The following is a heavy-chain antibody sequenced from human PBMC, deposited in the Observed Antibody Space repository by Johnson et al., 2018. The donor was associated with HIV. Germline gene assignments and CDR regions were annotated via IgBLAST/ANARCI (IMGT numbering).Heavy chain of an antibody. V-gene: IGHV3-66*01. D-gene: IGHD2-15*01. CDR1: GFTVSSNY. CDR2: IYSGGST. CDR3: TRVSSTSWALDI. Sequence: LLVESGGGLVQPGGSLRLSCAASGFTVSSNYMSWVRQAPGKGLEWVSVIYSGGSTYYADSVKGRFTISRDNSKNSLYLQMNSLRAEDTAVYYCTRVSSTSWALDIWGQGTLVTVSS. J-gene: IGHJ3*02.